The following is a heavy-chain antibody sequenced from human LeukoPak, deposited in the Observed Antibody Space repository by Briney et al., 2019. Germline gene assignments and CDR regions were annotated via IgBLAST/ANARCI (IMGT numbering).Heavy chain of an antibody. J-gene: IGHJ3*02. CDR2: IYSGGST. Sequence: GGSLRLSCAASGFTVSSNYMSWVRQAPGKGLEWVSAIYSGGSTYYADSVRGRFTISRDNSKNTLYLQMDSLRAEDTAKYYCAKSLLTTASGTGRAFDIWGQGTVVTVSA. CDR3: AKSLLTTASGTGRAFDI. V-gene: IGHV3-53*01. CDR1: GFTVSSNY. D-gene: IGHD1-26*01.